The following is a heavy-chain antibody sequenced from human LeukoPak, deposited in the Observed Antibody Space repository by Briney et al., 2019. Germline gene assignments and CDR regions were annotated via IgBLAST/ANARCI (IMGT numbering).Heavy chain of an antibody. V-gene: IGHV3-23*01. Sequence: GGSPRLSCAASGFTFNNYAMSWVRQAPGKGLEWVSGISASGGNTYSAHSVKGRFTISRDNSKNTLYLQMSSLRAEDTAVYYCVKRGIAGTGSKTLYYFDYWGQGTLVTVSS. J-gene: IGHJ4*02. D-gene: IGHD6-13*01. CDR2: ISASGGNT. CDR1: GFTFNNYA. CDR3: VKRGIAGTGSKTLYYFDY.